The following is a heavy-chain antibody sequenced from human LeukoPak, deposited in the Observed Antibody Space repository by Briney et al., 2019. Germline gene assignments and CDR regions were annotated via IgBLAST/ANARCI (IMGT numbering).Heavy chain of an antibody. J-gene: IGHJ4*02. D-gene: IGHD5-18*01. CDR1: GGSFSGYY. V-gene: IGHV4-34*01. Sequence: SETLSLTCAVYGGSFSGYYWSWIRQPPGKGLEWIGEINHSGSTNYNPSLKSRVTISVGTSKNQFSLKLSSVTAADTAVYYCARESWGYSYGFDYWGQGTLVTVSS. CDR2: INHSGST. CDR3: ARESWGYSYGFDY.